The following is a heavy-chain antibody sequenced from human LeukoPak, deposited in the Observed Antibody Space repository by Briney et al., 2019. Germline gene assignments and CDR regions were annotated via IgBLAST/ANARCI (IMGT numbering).Heavy chain of an antibody. CDR3: AKDQTRYCSSISCSGGFDS. V-gene: IGHV3-30*02. CDR2: IRYDGSNK. Sequence: PGGSLRLSCAASRFTFNDYGMHWVRQAPGKGLEWVAFIRYDGSNKYYADSVKGRFTISRDNSKNTLYLQMNSLRAEDTAVYYRAKDQTRYCSSISCSGGFDSWGQGTPVTVSS. D-gene: IGHD2-2*01. J-gene: IGHJ4*02. CDR1: RFTFNDYG.